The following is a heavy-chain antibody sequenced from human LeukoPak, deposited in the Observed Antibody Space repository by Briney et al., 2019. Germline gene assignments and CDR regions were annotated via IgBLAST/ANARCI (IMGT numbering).Heavy chain of an antibody. Sequence: PGESLKISCKGSGYSFTSYWIGWVRQMPGKGLEWMGSIYPGDSDTRYSPSFQGQVTISADKSISTAYLQWSSLKASDTAMYYCARPSGERPGDYYYMDVWGKGTTVTVSS. CDR2: IYPGDSDT. V-gene: IGHV5-51*01. J-gene: IGHJ6*03. D-gene: IGHD7-27*01. CDR1: GYSFTSYW. CDR3: ARPSGERPGDYYYMDV.